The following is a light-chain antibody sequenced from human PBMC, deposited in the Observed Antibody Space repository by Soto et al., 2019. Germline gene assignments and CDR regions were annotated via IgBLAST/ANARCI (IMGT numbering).Light chain of an antibody. CDR2: ASS. CDR1: QDVDNNL. J-gene: IGKJ4*01. CDR3: HQYYSSIT. V-gene: IGKV3-20*01. Sequence: EIVLTQSPGTLSLSPGEGATLSCRASQDVDNNLLAWYQQRPGQAPRLLIYASSRRATGIPDRFSGSGSGTDFTLTISRVGPEDIAVYFCHQYYSSITFGGGTKVEVK.